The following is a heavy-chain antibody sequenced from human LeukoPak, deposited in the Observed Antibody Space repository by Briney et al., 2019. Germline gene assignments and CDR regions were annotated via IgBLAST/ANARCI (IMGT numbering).Heavy chain of an antibody. D-gene: IGHD1-7*01. V-gene: IGHV3-7*01. Sequence: TGGSLRLSCAASGFTFPNYWMSWVRQAPGKGLEWVANIRQDGSEKFYVDSVKGRFTISRDSAKNTLYLQMNSLRVGDTAVYYCVRDGGGTTPYDCWGQGTLVTVSS. CDR1: GFTFPNYW. CDR3: VRDGGGTTPYDC. CDR2: IRQDGSEK. J-gene: IGHJ4*02.